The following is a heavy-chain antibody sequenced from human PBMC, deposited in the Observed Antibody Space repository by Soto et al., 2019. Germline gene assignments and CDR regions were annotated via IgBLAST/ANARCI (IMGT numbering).Heavy chain of an antibody. J-gene: IGHJ4*02. CDR1: GFSLSTSGVH. D-gene: IGHD6-19*01. CDR2: IYWDDDK. V-gene: IGHV2-5*02. CDR3: AHRPSGWYLFDY. Sequence: SGPTLVNPTQTLTLTCTFSGFSLSTSGVHVGWIRQPPGKALEWLALIYWDDDKRYSPSLKNRLTVSKGTSNNQVVLTMTNMDPVDTATYYCAHRPSGWYLFDYWGQGTLVTVSS.